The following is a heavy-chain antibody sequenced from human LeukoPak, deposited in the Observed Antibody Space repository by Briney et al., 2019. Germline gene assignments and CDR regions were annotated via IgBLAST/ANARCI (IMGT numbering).Heavy chain of an antibody. CDR1: GGTFSSYA. CDR3: ARSYCSSTSCYVGVRAFDI. V-gene: IGHV1-69*06. CDR2: IIPIFGTA. D-gene: IGHD2-2*01. Sequence: ASVKVSCKASGGTFSSYAISWVRQAPGQGLEWMGGIIPIFGTANYAQKFQGRVTITADKSTSTAYMELSSLRSEDTAVYYCARSYCSSTSCYVGVRAFDIWGQGTMVTVSS. J-gene: IGHJ3*02.